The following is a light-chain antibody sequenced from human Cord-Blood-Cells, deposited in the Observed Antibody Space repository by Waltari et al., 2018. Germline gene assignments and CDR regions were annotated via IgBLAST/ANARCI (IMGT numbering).Light chain of an antibody. Sequence: DIQMTQSPSSLSASVGDRVTITCQASQDISNYLNWYQQKPGKAPKLLIYDASNLETGVPSRFSGSGSGTDFTLTISSLQPEDFATYYCQQSHSTPFTFGPGTKVDIK. J-gene: IGKJ3*01. CDR1: QDISNY. V-gene: IGKV1-39*01. CDR2: DAS. CDR3: QQSHSTPFT.